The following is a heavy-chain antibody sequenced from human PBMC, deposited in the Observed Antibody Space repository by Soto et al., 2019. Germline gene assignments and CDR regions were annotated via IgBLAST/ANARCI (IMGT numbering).Heavy chain of an antibody. CDR2: IYSGGST. Sequence: GSLRLSCAASGFTVSSNYMSWVRQAPGKGLEWVSVIYSGGSTYYADSVKGRFTISRDNSKNTLYLQMNTLRAEDTAVYYCARTVVATPYYFDYWGQGTLVTAPQ. CDR1: GFTVSSNY. J-gene: IGHJ4*02. D-gene: IGHD2-2*01. CDR3: ARTVVATPYYFDY. V-gene: IGHV3-53*01.